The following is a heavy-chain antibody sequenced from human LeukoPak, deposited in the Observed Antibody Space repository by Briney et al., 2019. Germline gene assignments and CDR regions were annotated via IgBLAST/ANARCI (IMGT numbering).Heavy chain of an antibody. D-gene: IGHD5-18*01. Sequence: SETLSLTCTVSGGSISSGSYYWSWIRQPAGKGLEWIGRIYTSGSTNYNPSLKSRVTISVDTSKNQFSLKLSSVTAADTAVYYCARVGYSPLGWFDPWGQETLVTVSS. J-gene: IGHJ5*02. V-gene: IGHV4-61*02. CDR1: GGSISSGSYY. CDR3: ARVGYSPLGWFDP. CDR2: IYTSGST.